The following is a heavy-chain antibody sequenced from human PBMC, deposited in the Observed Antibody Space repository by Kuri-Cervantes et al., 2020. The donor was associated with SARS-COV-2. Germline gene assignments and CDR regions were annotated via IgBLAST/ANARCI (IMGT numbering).Heavy chain of an antibody. CDR3: ARDRIAAAGFSCQEY. D-gene: IGHD6-13*01. Sequence: ASVKVSCKASGYTFTSYGISWVRQAPGQGLEWMGWISAYNGNTNYAQKLQGRVTMTTDTSTSTAYMELRSLRSDDTAVYYRARDRIAAAGFSCQEYWGQGTLVTVSS. CDR1: GYTFTSYG. J-gene: IGHJ4*02. V-gene: IGHV1-18*01. CDR2: ISAYNGNT.